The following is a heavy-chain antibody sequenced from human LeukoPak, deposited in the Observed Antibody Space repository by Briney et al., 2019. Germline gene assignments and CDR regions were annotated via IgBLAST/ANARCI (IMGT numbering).Heavy chain of an antibody. D-gene: IGHD3-10*01. CDR2: ISAYNGNT. CDR1: GYTFTGYG. CDR3: ARDGGFGELLKTARFDP. Sequence: GASVKVSCKASGYTFTGYGISWVRQAPGQGLEWMGWISAYNGNTNYAQKLQGRVTMTTDTSTSTAYMELRSLRSDDTAVYYCARDGGFGELLKTARFDPWGQGTLVTVSS. V-gene: IGHV1-18*01. J-gene: IGHJ5*02.